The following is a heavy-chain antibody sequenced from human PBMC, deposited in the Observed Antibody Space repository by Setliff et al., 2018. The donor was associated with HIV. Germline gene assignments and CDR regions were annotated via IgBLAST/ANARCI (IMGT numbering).Heavy chain of an antibody. CDR2: IRSKNYGETT. J-gene: IGHJ4*02. CDR3: TTNFYNFWSGYYDYFDF. V-gene: IGHV3-49*04. D-gene: IGHD3-3*01. Sequence: PGGSLRLSCAASGFTFSSYAMSWVRQAPGKGLEWVGFIRSKNYGETTESAASVKDRFTFSRDDSKSIAYLQVSSLKTEDTAIYYCTTNFYNFWSGYYDYFDFWGQGALVTVSS. CDR1: GFTFSSYA.